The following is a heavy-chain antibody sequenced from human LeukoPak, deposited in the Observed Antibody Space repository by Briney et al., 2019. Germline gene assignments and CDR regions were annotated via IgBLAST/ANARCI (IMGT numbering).Heavy chain of an antibody. D-gene: IGHD2-2*01. CDR2: ISGSGDFT. Sequence: GGSLRLSCAASGFTFSNYAMSWVRQAPGKGLEWVSDISGSGDFTYYADSVKGRFTISRDNSKNTLYLQMNSLRAEDAAIYYCAKVPRIVVVPAALYFDYWGQGTLVTVSS. CDR3: AKVPRIVVVPAALYFDY. J-gene: IGHJ4*02. CDR1: GFTFSNYA. V-gene: IGHV3-23*01.